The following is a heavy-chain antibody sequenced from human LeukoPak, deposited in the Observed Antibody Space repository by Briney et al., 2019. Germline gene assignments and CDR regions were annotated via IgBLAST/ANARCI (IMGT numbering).Heavy chain of an antibody. D-gene: IGHD3-10*01. J-gene: IGHJ6*04. Sequence: GGSLRLSCAASGFTFSSSDISWVRQAPGKGLEWVSTISGSGGSTYYADSVKGRFTISRDSSKNTLYLQMSSLRAEDTAVYYCAPRITLVRGVIPLGVWGKGTTVIVSS. CDR1: GFTFSSSD. V-gene: IGHV3-23*01. CDR2: ISGSGGST. CDR3: APRITLVRGVIPLGV.